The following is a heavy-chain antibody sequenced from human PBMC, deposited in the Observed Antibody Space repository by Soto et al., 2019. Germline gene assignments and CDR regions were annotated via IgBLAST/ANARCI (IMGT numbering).Heavy chain of an antibody. D-gene: IGHD6-6*01. Sequence: LRLSCAASGFTFSSFAMYWVRQAPGKGLEWVAVISYDGNNKYYADSVKGRFTISRDNSKNTLYLQMNSLRAEDTAVYYCARGKYSSPTSGVDYWGQGTLVTVSS. CDR2: ISYDGNNK. CDR3: ARGKYSSPTSGVDY. J-gene: IGHJ4*02. CDR1: GFTFSSFA. V-gene: IGHV3-30-3*01.